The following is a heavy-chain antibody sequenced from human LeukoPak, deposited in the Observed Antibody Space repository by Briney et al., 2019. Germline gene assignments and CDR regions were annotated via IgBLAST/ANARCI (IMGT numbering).Heavy chain of an antibody. D-gene: IGHD2-2*01. CDR3: ARECSSTSCYVLRAFDI. CDR2: ISAYNGNT. Sequence: ASVKVSCKASGYTFTSYGISWVRQAPGQGLEWMGWISAYNGNTNYAQKLQGRVTMTTDTSTSTAYMELRSLRSDDTAVYYCARECSSTSCYVLRAFDIWGQGTMVTVSS. V-gene: IGHV1-18*04. J-gene: IGHJ3*02. CDR1: GYTFTSYG.